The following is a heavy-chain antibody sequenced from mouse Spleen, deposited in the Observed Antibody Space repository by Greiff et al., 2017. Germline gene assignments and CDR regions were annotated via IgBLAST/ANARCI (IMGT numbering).Heavy chain of an antibody. CDR1: GFSLTSYG. CDR3: ARKGSYYGNLYAMDY. J-gene: IGHJ4*01. V-gene: IGHV2-4-1*01. CDR2: IWSGGST. Sequence: VQLVESGPGLVQPSQSLSITCTVSGFSLTSYGVHWVRQSPGKGLEWLGVIWSGGSTDYNAAFISRLSISKDNSKSQVFFKMNSLQADDTAIYYCARKGSYYGNLYAMDYWGQGTSVTVSS. D-gene: IGHD2-10*01.